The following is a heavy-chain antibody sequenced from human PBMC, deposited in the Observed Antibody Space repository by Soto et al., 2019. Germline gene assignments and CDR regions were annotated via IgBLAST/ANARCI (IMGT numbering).Heavy chain of an antibody. D-gene: IGHD6-6*01. J-gene: IGHJ6*02. CDR2: IYPGDSDT. CDR3: ARNESSSSSLGYYGMDV. Sequence: PGESLKISCKGSGYSFTSYWIGWVRQMPGKGLEWMGIIYPGDSDTRYSPSFQGQVTISADKSISTAYLQWSSLKASDTAMYYCARNESSSSSLGYYGMDVWGQGTTVTVSS. CDR1: GYSFTSYW. V-gene: IGHV5-51*01.